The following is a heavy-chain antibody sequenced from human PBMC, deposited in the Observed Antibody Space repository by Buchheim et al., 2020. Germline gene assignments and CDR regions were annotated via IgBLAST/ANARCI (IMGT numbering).Heavy chain of an antibody. D-gene: IGHD5-12*01. CDR3: ASRGYDPFYFDY. J-gene: IGHJ4*02. CDR2: ISHDGSNK. V-gene: IGHV3-30-3*01. Sequence: QVQLVESGGGVVQPGRSLRLSCAASGFTFSSYAMHWVRQAPGKGLEWVAVISHDGSNKYYADSVKGRFTISRDNSKNTLYLQMNSLRAEDTAVYYCASRGYDPFYFDYWGQGTL. CDR1: GFTFSSYA.